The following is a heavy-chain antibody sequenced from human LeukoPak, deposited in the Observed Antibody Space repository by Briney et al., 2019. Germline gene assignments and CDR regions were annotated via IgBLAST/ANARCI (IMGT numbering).Heavy chain of an antibody. J-gene: IGHJ4*02. CDR2: ICAYNGDT. D-gene: IGHD1-26*01. CDR1: GYTFTSYG. V-gene: IGHV1-18*01. CDR3: ASGSYYFDY. Sequence: ASVKVSCKASGYTFTSYGISWVRQAPGQGLEWMGWICAYNGDTNYAQKLQGRVTMTTDTSTNTAYMELRSLRSDDTALYYCASGSYYFDYWGQGTLVTVSS.